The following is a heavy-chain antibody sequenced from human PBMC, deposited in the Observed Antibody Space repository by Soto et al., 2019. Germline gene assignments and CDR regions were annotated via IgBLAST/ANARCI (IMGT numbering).Heavy chain of an antibody. J-gene: IGHJ3*02. CDR1: GGSFSGYY. D-gene: IGHD6-13*01. Sequence: PSETLSLTCAVYGGSFSGYYWTWIRQPPGKGLEWIGYIYYSGSTNYNPSLKSRLTILVDTSKNQLSLKLSSVTAADTAVYYCARSSASWYSGAFDIWGQGTMVTVS. CDR3: ARSSASWYSGAFDI. CDR2: IYYSGST. V-gene: IGHV4-59*01.